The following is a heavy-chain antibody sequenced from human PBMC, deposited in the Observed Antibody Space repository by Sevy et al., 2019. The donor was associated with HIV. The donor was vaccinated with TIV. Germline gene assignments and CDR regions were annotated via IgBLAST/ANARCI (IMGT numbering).Heavy chain of an antibody. CDR1: GGSFSGYY. J-gene: IGHJ5*02. V-gene: IGHV4-34*01. CDR3: ARAPPVVVVPGAPSWFDP. D-gene: IGHD2-2*01. CDR2: INHSGST. Sequence: QSQTLSLTCAVYGGSFSGYYWNWIRQSPGKGLEWIGEINHSGSTHYSPSLKSRVTISVDTSKNQFSLRLNSVTAADTAVYYCARAPPVVVVPGAPSWFDPWGQGTLVTVSS.